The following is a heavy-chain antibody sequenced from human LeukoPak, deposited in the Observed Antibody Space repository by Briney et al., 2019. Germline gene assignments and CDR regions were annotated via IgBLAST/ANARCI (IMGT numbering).Heavy chain of an antibody. J-gene: IGHJ4*02. D-gene: IGHD3-10*01. CDR2: IKQDGSEK. V-gene: IGHV3-7*01. CDR1: GFTFSSYW. CDR3: AREYYYGSGSYYRVYYFDY. Sequence: GESLRLSCAASGFTFSSYWMSWVRQAPGKGLEWVANIKQDGSEKYYVDSVKGRFTISRDNAKNSLYLQMNSLRAEDTAVYYCAREYYYGSGSYYRVYYFDYWGQGTLVTVSS.